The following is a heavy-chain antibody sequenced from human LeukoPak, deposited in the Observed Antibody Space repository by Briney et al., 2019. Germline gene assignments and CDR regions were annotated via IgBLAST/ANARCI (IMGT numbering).Heavy chain of an antibody. CDR1: GYTFTSYS. Sequence: ASVKISCKASGYTFTSYSISWVRQAPGQGLEWMGWIIANNGNTNYAQKVQGRVTITTDTSTSTAYMQLRSLRAEDTAVYYCARNPGYSSSWYYYWGQGTLVTVSS. D-gene: IGHD6-13*01. CDR2: IIANNGNT. CDR3: ARNPGYSSSWYYY. J-gene: IGHJ4*02. V-gene: IGHV1-18*01.